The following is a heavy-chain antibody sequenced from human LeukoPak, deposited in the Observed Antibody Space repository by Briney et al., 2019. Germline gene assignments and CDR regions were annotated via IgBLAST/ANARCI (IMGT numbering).Heavy chain of an antibody. CDR2: IKSKAGGGTT. J-gene: IGHJ4*02. CDR3: AKDVPYTGGCSLLY. Sequence: PGGSLRLSCAASGLPFSNAWMTWVRQAPGKGLEWVGRIKSKAGGGTTDYAAPVKGRFTISRDDSINTLYLQMNSLKTEDTALYYCAKDVPYTGGCSLLYWGQGTLVTVSS. D-gene: IGHD6-19*01. CDR1: GLPFSNAW. V-gene: IGHV3-15*01.